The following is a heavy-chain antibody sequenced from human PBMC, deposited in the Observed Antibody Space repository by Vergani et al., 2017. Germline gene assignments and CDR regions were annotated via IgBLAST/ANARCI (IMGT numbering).Heavy chain of an antibody. CDR3: ARERGITIFGVENWFDP. Sequence: QVQLVQSGAEVKKPGASVKVSCKASGYTFTGYYIHWVRQVPGQGLEWMGWINPNSGGTNYAQKFQGRVTMTRDTSISTAYMELSRLRSDDTAVYYCARERGITIFGVENWFDPWGQGTLVTVSS. V-gene: IGHV1-2*02. D-gene: IGHD3-3*01. CDR1: GYTFTGYY. CDR2: INPNSGGT. J-gene: IGHJ5*02.